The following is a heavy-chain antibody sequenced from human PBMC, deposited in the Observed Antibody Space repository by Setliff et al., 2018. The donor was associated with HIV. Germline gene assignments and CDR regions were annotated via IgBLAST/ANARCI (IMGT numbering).Heavy chain of an antibody. D-gene: IGHD7-27*01. CDR1: GYTYINFY. CDR3: VKDGGPWGSGD. CDR2: ISPNSGGT. J-gene: IGHJ4*02. V-gene: IGHV1-2*06. Sequence: ASVKVSCKASGYTYINFYIYWVRQAPGQGLEWVGRISPNSGGTDYSQKFQGRVSMTRDTSTNTAYLDLTNLTSDDTAVYFCVKDGGPWGSGDWGQGTLVTVSS.